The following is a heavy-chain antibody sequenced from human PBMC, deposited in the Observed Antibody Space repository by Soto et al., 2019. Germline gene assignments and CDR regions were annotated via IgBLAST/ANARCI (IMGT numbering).Heavy chain of an antibody. CDR1: GYSISSGYY. J-gene: IGHJ4*02. D-gene: IGHD3-10*01. CDR3: ARVGMVRGAYYFDY. Sequence: SETLSLTCAVSGYSISSGYYWGWIRQPPGKGLQWIGNMYHSGSTYYNPSLKSRVTISVDTSKNQFSLKLSSVTAADTAVYYRARVGMVRGAYYFDYWGQGTLVTVSS. CDR2: MYHSGST. V-gene: IGHV4-38-2*01.